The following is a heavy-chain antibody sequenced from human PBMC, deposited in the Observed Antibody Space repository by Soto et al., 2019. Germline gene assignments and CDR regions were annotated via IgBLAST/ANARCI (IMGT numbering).Heavy chain of an antibody. J-gene: IGHJ3*02. Sequence: GGSLRLSCAASGFTFCNYGMHWVRQAPGKGLVWVSRIRYDGSASTYADSVKGRFAISRDNAKNTLYLQMNSLRAEDTAVYYCAREGHGFDIWGQGTIVTVSS. CDR2: IRYDGSAS. CDR3: AREGHGFDI. CDR1: GFTFCNYG. V-gene: IGHV3-74*01.